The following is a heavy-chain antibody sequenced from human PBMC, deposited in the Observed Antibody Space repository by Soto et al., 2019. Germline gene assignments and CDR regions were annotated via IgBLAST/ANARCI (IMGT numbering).Heavy chain of an antibody. CDR2: IHQSGAT. Sequence: SETLSLTCDGGSLSGYYWSWIRQSPGVGLEWIGEIHQSGATNYNPSLRSRVTISVDVSKNQFFLKLNSVTAADTAMYYCARITRSTVMALAHLDYWAQGTLVIVSS. V-gene: IGHV4-34*01. CDR3: ARITRSTVMALAHLDY. CDR1: GGSLSGYY. D-gene: IGHD2-21*01. J-gene: IGHJ4*02.